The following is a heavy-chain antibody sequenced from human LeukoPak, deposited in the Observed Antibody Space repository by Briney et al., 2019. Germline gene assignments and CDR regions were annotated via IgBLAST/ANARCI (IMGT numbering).Heavy chain of an antibody. J-gene: IGHJ4*02. CDR1: GFTFSSYS. D-gene: IGHD4-17*01. Sequence: PGGSLRLSCAASGFTFSSYSMNWVRQAPGKGREWVSYITSRSSPMYYADSVKGRFTISRDNAKNSLYLQMNSLRAEDTAVYYCAREETDYGDFSGYFDYWGQGTLVTVSS. CDR2: ITSRSSPM. CDR3: AREETDYGDFSGYFDY. V-gene: IGHV3-48*04.